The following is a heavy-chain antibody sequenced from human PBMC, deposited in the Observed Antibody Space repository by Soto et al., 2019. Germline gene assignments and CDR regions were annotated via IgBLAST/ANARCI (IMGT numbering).Heavy chain of an antibody. CDR2: IWYDGSNK. J-gene: IGHJ3*02. D-gene: IGHD1-1*01. V-gene: IGHV3-33*01. Sequence: QVQLVESGGGVVQPGRSLRLSCAASGFTFSSYGMHWVRQAPGKGLEWVAVIWYDGSNKYYADSVKGQFTISRDNSKNTLYLQMNSLRAEDTAVYYCARASTGPDAFDIWGQGTMVTVSS. CDR3: ARASTGPDAFDI. CDR1: GFTFSSYG.